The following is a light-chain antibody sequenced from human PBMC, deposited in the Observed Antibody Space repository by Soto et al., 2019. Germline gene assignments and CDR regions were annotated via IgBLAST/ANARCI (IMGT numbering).Light chain of an antibody. CDR1: SSNIGAGYD. CDR3: QSYDSSLSVNYV. Sequence: QSVLTQPPSVSGAPGQRVTISCTGSSSNIGAGYDVHWYQRLPGTAPKLLIYGNSNRPSGVPDRFSGSKSGTSASLAITGLQAEDEADYYCQSYDSSLSVNYVFGTGTKVTVL. V-gene: IGLV1-40*01. CDR2: GNS. J-gene: IGLJ1*01.